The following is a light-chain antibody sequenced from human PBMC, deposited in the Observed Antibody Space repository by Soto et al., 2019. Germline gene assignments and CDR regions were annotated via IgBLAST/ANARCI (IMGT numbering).Light chain of an antibody. CDR2: EVT. Sequence: QSALTQPASVSGSPGQSITISCTGTSNDVGAYNYVSWYQHHPGKVPKLIIYEVTNRPSGVSNRFSGSKSGNTASLTISGLQAEDEADYYCAAWHDSLGGPIFGGGTKLTVL. J-gene: IGLJ2*01. V-gene: IGLV2-14*01. CDR1: SNDVGAYNY. CDR3: AAWHDSLGGPI.